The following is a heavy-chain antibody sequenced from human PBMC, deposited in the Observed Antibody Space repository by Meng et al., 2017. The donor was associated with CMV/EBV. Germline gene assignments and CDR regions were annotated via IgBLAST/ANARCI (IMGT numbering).Heavy chain of an antibody. D-gene: IGHD5-12*01. J-gene: IGHJ4*02. Sequence: GGSLRLSCAASGFTFDDYAMHWVRQAPGKGLEWVGRIKSKTDGGTTDYAAPVKGRFTISRDDSKNTLYLQMNSLKTEDTAVYYCTTEEIYGSNYWGQGTLVTVSS. CDR2: IKSKTDGGTT. CDR1: GFTFDDYA. CDR3: TTEEIYGSNY. V-gene: IGHV3-15*01.